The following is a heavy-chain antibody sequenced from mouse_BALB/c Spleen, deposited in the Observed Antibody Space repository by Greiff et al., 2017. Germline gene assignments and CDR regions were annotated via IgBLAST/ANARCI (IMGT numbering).Heavy chain of an antibody. Sequence: DVQLVESGGGLVQPKGSLKLSCAASGFTFNTYAMNWVRQAPGKGLEWVARIRSKSNNYATYYADSVKDRFTISRDDSQSMLYLQMNNLKTEDTAMYYCVRGYYFDYWGQGTTLTVSS. J-gene: IGHJ2*01. CDR1: GFTFNTYA. CDR3: VRGYYFDY. CDR2: IRSKSNNYAT. V-gene: IGHV10-1*02.